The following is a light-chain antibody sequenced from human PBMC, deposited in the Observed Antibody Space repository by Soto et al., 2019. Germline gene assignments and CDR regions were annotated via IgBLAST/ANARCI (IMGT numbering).Light chain of an antibody. CDR3: AAWGASLNGWV. J-gene: IGLJ3*02. CDR2: SND. V-gene: IGLV1-44*01. Sequence: ALTQPPSASGTPGQRVTISCSGSSSNIGSNTVNWYQQLPGTAPKLLIYSNDQRPSGVPDRFSGSKSGTSASLAISGLQSEDEADYYCAAWGASLNGWVFGGGTKVTVL. CDR1: SSNIGSNT.